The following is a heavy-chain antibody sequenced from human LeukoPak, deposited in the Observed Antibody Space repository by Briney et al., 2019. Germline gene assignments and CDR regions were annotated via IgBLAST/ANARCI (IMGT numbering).Heavy chain of an antibody. CDR2: ISGDGVTT. D-gene: IGHD4-23*01. CDR1: GFTFDDYS. J-gene: IGHJ4*02. V-gene: IGHV3-43*02. Sequence: GGSLRLSCVASGFTFDDYSMHWVRQLRGKGLEWVSLISGDGVTTYSADSVTGRATISRDNGKTSLSLQMNSLKSEDTAFYYCAKGVNGISFTFDYWGRGTLVTVSS. CDR3: AKGVNGISFTFDY.